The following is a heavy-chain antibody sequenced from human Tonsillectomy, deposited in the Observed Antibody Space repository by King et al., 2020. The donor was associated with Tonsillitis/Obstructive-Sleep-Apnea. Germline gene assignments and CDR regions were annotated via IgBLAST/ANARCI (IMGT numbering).Heavy chain of an antibody. Sequence: FTLKESGPTLVKPTQTLTLTCTFSGFSLSTSGVGVGWIRQPPGKALEWLALIYWDDDKRYSPSLKSRLTITKDTSKNQVVLTMTNMDPVDTATYYCAPTVGSTRGYYYYMDVWGTGTTAPVSS. V-gene: IGHV2-5*02. CDR2: IYWDDDK. CDR1: GFSLSTSGVG. J-gene: IGHJ6*03. D-gene: IGHD2-2*01. CDR3: APTVGSTRGYYYYMDV.